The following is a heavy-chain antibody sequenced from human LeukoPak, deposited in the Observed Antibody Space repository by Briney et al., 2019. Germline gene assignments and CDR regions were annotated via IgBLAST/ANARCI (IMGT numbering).Heavy chain of an antibody. D-gene: IGHD3-22*01. CDR1: GGSISSGSYY. Sequence: SETLSLTCTVSGGSISSGSYYWSWIRQPAGKGLEWTGRIYTSGSTNYNPSLKSRVTVSVDTSKNQFSLKLSSVTAADTAVYYCAREVMGYDSSGYFPLCDYWGQGTLVSVSS. CDR2: IYTSGST. CDR3: AREVMGYDSSGYFPLCDY. V-gene: IGHV4-61*02. J-gene: IGHJ4*02.